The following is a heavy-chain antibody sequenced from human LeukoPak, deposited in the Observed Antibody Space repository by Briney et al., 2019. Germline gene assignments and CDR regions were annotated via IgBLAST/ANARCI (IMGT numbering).Heavy chain of an antibody. D-gene: IGHD3-10*01. V-gene: IGHV3-13*01. J-gene: IGHJ6*02. CDR1: GFTFSSYD. Sequence: PGGSLRLSCAASGFTFSSYDMHWVRQATGKGLEWVSAIGTAGDTYYPGSVKGRFTISRENAKNSLYLQMNSLRAGDTAVYYCARGEYYYGSGSYSDYYGMDVWGQGTTVTVSS. CDR3: ARGEYYYGSGSYSDYYGMDV. CDR2: IGTAGDT.